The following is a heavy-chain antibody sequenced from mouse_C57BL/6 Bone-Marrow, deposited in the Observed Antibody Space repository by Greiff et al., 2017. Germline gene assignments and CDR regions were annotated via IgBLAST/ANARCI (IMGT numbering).Heavy chain of an antibody. CDR3: ARGDYYGSSPAWFAY. Sequence: QVQLQQSGAELVKPGASVKMSCKASGYTFTTYSIEWMKQNHGQSLEWIGNFHPYNDDTKYNEKFKGKATLTVEKSSSTVYLGLSRLTSDDSAVYYCARGDYYGSSPAWFAYWGQGTLVTVSA. V-gene: IGHV1-47*01. D-gene: IGHD1-1*01. J-gene: IGHJ3*01. CDR1: GYTFTTYS. CDR2: FHPYNDDT.